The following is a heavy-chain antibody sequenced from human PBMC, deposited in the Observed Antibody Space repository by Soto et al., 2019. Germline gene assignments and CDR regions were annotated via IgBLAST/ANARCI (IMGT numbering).Heavy chain of an antibody. J-gene: IGHJ5*02. D-gene: IGHD1-1*01. CDR2: IIPIFGTT. V-gene: IGHV1-69*01. CDR3: AREGAGMAATFDP. Sequence: QVQLVQSGAEVKKPGSSVKVSCKASGGTFSSDTMTWVRHAPGQGPEWMGGIIPIFGTTNYAQRFQGRITITADVSTSTAYMELISLTSEDTAVDYCAREGAGMAATFDPWGQGTLVTVSS. CDR1: GGTFSSDT.